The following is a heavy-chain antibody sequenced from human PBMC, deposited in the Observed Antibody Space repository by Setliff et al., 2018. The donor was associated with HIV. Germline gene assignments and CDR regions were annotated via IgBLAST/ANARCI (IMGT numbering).Heavy chain of an antibody. D-gene: IGHD2-15*01. V-gene: IGHV1-8*02. CDR2: LNPDSGNT. CDR1: GYTFNSYD. CDR3: VRKYAKGKNIAVVAARDRAFDI. Sequence: ASVKVSCKASGYTFNSYDINWVRQATGQGLEWMGWLNPDSGNTGFAQKFEGRVTMTRNTSIITAYMELSSLRFEDTAMYYCVRKYAKGKNIAVVAARDRAFDIWGQGTMVTV. J-gene: IGHJ3*02.